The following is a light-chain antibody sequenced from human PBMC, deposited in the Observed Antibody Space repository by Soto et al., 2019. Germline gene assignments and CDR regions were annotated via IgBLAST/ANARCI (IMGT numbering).Light chain of an antibody. Sequence: DIKMTQSPSSLSASYGDRLIITCQAGQDISNSLNWYQHKPGKAPKLLIYDASSLETGVPSRFGGSGSGTDFTFTISSLQPEDIATYYCQQYDNAPLTFGGGTKVDI. CDR2: DAS. CDR1: QDISNS. V-gene: IGKV1-33*01. CDR3: QQYDNAPLT. J-gene: IGKJ4*01.